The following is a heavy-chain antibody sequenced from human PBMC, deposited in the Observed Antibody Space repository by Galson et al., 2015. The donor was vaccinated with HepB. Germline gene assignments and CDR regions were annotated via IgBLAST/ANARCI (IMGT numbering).Heavy chain of an antibody. Sequence: TLSLTCTVSGGSISSSSYYWGWIRQPPGKGLEWIGSIYYSGSTYYNPSLKSRVTISVDTSKNQFSLKLSSVTAADTAVYYCARVQLWWLHGPGYFDYWGQRTLVTVSS. D-gene: IGHD5-18*01. CDR2: IYYSGST. J-gene: IGHJ4*02. CDR1: GGSISSSSYY. V-gene: IGHV4-39*07. CDR3: ARVQLWWLHGPGYFDY.